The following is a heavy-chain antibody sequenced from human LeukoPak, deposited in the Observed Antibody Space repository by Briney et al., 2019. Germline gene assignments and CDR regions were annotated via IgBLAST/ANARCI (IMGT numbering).Heavy chain of an antibody. Sequence: SVTVPCKASGGTFSSYAISWVRRAPGQGLEWMGGIIPIFGTANYAQKFQGRVTITADESTSTAYMELSSLRSEDTAVYYCARCHVDDSSGYYDWYFDLWSRGTLVTVSS. CDR3: ARCHVDDSSGYYDWYFDL. D-gene: IGHD3-22*01. J-gene: IGHJ2*01. CDR1: GGTFSSYA. V-gene: IGHV1-69*13. CDR2: IIPIFGTA.